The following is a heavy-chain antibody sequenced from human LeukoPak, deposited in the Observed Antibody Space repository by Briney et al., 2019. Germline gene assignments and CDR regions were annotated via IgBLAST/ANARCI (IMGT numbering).Heavy chain of an antibody. V-gene: IGHV3-7*01. Sequence: PGGSLRLSCAASGFTFSDNWMSWVRQAPGGWLEWVAYINLDGSEKNYVDSVRGRFTISRDNAKNSLYLQMNSLRAEDTAVYYCARHPGRVGWFDPRGQGTLVTVSS. CDR3: ARHPGRVGWFDP. CDR1: GFTFSDNW. J-gene: IGHJ5*02. CDR2: INLDGSEK.